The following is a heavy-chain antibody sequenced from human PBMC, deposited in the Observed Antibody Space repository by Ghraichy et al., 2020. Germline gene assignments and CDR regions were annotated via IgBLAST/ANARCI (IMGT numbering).Heavy chain of an antibody. Sequence: GESLNISCAASGFTFSSYAMSWVRQAPGKGLEWVSAISGSGGSTYYADSVKGRFTISRDNSKNTLYLQMNSLRAEDTAVYYCAKDVAGVYEYYFDYWGQGTLVTVSS. CDR2: ISGSGGST. J-gene: IGHJ4*02. CDR1: GFTFSSYA. V-gene: IGHV3-23*01. D-gene: IGHD3-16*01. CDR3: AKDVAGVYEYYFDY.